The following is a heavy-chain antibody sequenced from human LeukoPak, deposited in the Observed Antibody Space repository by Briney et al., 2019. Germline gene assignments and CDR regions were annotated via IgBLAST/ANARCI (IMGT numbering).Heavy chain of an antibody. J-gene: IGHJ3*02. CDR3: ARDRSWGAFDI. V-gene: IGHV3-7*01. D-gene: IGHD3-10*01. CDR2: MKQDGSEK. Sequence: GGSLRLSCAASGFTFSTYWMSWVRQAPGKGLDWVANMKQDGSEKYYVDSVKGRFTISRDNAKNSLYLQMNSLRAEDTAMYYCARDRSWGAFDIWGQGSMVIVSS. CDR1: GFTFSTYW.